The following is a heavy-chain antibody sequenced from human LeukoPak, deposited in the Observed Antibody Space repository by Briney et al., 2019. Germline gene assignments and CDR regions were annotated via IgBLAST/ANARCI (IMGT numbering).Heavy chain of an antibody. V-gene: IGHV4-39*01. J-gene: IGHJ5*02. D-gene: IGHD2-2*02. Sequence: SETLSLTCTVSGGSISSSSYYWGWIRQPPRKGLEWIGTIYYSGSTYYNPSLKSRVTISVDTSKNQFSLKLSSVTAADTAVYYCARQRYCSSTSCYRRWFVPWGQGTLVTVSS. CDR2: IYYSGST. CDR3: ARQRYCSSTSCYRRWFVP. CDR1: GGSISSSSYY.